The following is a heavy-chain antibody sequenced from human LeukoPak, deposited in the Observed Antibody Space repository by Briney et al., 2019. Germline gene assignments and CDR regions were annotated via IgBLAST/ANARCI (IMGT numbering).Heavy chain of an antibody. Sequence: ASVKVSCKASGYTFTGYYMHWVRQAPGQRLEWMGWINAGNGNTKYSQKFQGRVTITRDTSASTAYMEVSSLRSEDTAVYYCARLTYYYDSSGQNWLDPWGQGTLVTVSS. V-gene: IGHV1-3*01. CDR2: INAGNGNT. CDR3: ARLTYYYDSSGQNWLDP. D-gene: IGHD3-22*01. J-gene: IGHJ5*02. CDR1: GYTFTGYY.